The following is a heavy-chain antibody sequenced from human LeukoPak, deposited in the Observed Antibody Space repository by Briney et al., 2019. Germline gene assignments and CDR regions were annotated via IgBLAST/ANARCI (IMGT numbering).Heavy chain of an antibody. J-gene: IGHJ4*02. Sequence: ASVKVSCKASGYTFTSYYMHWGRQAPGQGLEWMGIINPSGGSTSYAQKFQGRVTMTRDTSTSTVYMELSSLRSEDTVVYYCARQGDIVATLLDWGQGTLVTVSS. CDR1: GYTFTSYY. CDR2: INPSGGST. V-gene: IGHV1-46*01. CDR3: ARQGDIVATLLD. D-gene: IGHD5-12*01.